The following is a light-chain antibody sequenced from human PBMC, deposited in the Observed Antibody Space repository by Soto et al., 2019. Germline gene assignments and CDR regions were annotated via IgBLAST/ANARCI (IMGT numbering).Light chain of an antibody. CDR1: QSVSSN. Sequence: EIGMTQSPGTLSVSPGEKATLSCRASQSVSSNLAWYQQKPGQAPSLLIYGASTRATGIPARFSGSGSGTEFALTISSLQSEDFAVYYCQQYNNWPRTFGQGTKV. CDR2: GAS. V-gene: IGKV3-15*01. J-gene: IGKJ1*01. CDR3: QQYNNWPRT.